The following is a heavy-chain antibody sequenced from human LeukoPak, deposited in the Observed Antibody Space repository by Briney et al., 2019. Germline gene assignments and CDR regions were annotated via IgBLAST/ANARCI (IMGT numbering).Heavy chain of an antibody. CDR1: GYTFTGYH. D-gene: IGHD3-16*01. CDR3: ARVRYRLAETYIDY. V-gene: IGHV1-2*02. Sequence: ASVKVSCKASGYTFTGYHMHWGRQAPGQGLEWRGRINANTGDTNFAQNLQGRVNIPRATSITTAYMELSRLRSDATAVYYCARVRYRLAETYIDYWGQGTLVTVSS. J-gene: IGHJ4*02. CDR2: INANTGDT.